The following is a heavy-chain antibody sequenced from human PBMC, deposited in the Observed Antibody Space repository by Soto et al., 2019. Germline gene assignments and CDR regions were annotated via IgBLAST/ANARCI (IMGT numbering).Heavy chain of an antibody. CDR2: VSHDGRNT. J-gene: IGHJ4*02. Sequence: GGFLRLSCAASGFTFSDYGRHWVRQAPGKGLEWVAVVSHDGRNTHYADSVKGRFTISRDSSKNTVSLEMTSLRAEDTAVYYCAKGGRQWLVTSDFNYWGQGALVTVSS. V-gene: IGHV3-30*18. D-gene: IGHD6-19*01. CDR1: GFTFSDYG. CDR3: AKGGRQWLVTSDFNY.